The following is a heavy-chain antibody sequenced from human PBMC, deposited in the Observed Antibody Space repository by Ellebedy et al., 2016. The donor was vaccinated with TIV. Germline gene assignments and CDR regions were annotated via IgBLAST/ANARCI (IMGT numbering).Heavy chain of an antibody. Sequence: PGGSLRLSCAASGFTXSSYAXXWVPXPPGKGXEWVSTISNTGSRTYYADSVEGRFIISRDNSKKTLYLQMNSLRAEDTAVYYCAKGRGGPRDSSATRYYFDYWGLGTLVTVSS. J-gene: IGHJ4*02. V-gene: IGHV3-23*01. CDR3: AKGRGGPRDSSATRYYFDY. D-gene: IGHD3-22*01. CDR2: ISNTGSRT. CDR1: GFTXSSYA.